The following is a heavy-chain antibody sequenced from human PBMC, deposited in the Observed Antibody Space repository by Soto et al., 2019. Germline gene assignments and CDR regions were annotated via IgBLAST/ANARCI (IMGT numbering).Heavy chain of an antibody. CDR1: GFTFSSYW. D-gene: IGHD5-18*01. Sequence: PVGSLRLSCAASGFTFSSYWMSWVRQAPGKGLEWVANIKQDGSEKYYVDSVKGRFTISRGNAKNSLYLQMNSLRAEDTAVYYCARVPTIQLLDYWGQGTLVTVSS. CDR2: IKQDGSEK. J-gene: IGHJ4*02. CDR3: ARVPTIQLLDY. V-gene: IGHV3-7*01.